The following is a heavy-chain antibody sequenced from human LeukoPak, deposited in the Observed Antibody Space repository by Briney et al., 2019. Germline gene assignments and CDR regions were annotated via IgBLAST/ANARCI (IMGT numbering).Heavy chain of an antibody. CDR2: INSDGSST. J-gene: IGHJ4*02. V-gene: IGHV3-74*01. CDR1: GFSLSPSW. Sequence: GGSLRLSCAGSGFSLSPSWMHWVRQAPGKGLVWVSRINSDGSSTSYADSVKGRFTISRDNAKNTLYLQMNSLRAEDTAVYYCAGLNYDYVWGSYRLTDYWGQGTLVTVSS. CDR3: AGLNYDYVWGSYRLTDY. D-gene: IGHD3-16*02.